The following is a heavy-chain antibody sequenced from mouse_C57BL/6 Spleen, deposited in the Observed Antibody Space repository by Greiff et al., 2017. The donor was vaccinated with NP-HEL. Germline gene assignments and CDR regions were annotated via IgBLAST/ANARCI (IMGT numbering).Heavy chain of an antibody. Sequence: VQLQQSGAELVRPGASVTLSCKASGYTFTDYEMHWVKQTPVHGLEWIGAIDPETGGTAYNQKFKGKAILTADKSSSTAYMERRSLTSEDSAVYYCTRFGDYEDYWGQGTTLTVSS. CDR1: GYTFTDYE. D-gene: IGHD2-4*01. V-gene: IGHV1-15*01. CDR3: TRFGDYEDY. J-gene: IGHJ2*01. CDR2: IDPETGGT.